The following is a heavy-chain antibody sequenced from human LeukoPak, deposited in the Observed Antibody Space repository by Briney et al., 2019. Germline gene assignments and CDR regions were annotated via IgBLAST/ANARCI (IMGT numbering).Heavy chain of an antibody. CDR2: IVAGSGNT. V-gene: IGHV1-58*02. Sequence: ASVKVSCKASGFTFTSSAMQWVRQARGQRLEWIGWIVAGSGNTNYAQKFQERVTITRDMSTSTAYMELSSLRSEDTAVYYCAATVRGVLRRWLQSAIDYWGQGTLVTVSS. CDR1: GFTFTSSA. D-gene: IGHD5-24*01. J-gene: IGHJ4*02. CDR3: AATVRGVLRRWLQSAIDY.